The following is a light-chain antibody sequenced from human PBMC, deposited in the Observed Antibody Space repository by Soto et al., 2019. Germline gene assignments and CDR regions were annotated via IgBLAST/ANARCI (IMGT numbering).Light chain of an antibody. V-gene: IGKV3D-20*02. CDR1: QSVSGNY. CDR3: HQRSNWPPDT. J-gene: IGKJ5*01. CDR2: GAS. Sequence: IVLTHSPGAVSLSPGERATLSCMASQSVSGNYLAWYQQKPGQAPRLLMSGASNRATGIPDGFTGSGSGTDFTLTISSLEPEDFAVYYCHQRSNWPPDTFGQGTRLEIK.